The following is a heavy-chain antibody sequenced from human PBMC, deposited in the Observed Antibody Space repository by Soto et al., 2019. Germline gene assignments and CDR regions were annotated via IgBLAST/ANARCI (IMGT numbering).Heavy chain of an antibody. CDR3: ARMLVGATSGDAFDI. Sequence: GSGPTLVNPTETLTLNCPVSGFSLSNARMGVSWIRQPPGKAVEWLAHIFSNDEKSYSTSLKSRLTISKDTSKSQVVLTMTNMDPVDTATYYCARMLVGATSGDAFDIWGQGTMVTVSS. J-gene: IGHJ3*02. CDR1: GFSLSNARMG. D-gene: IGHD1-26*01. V-gene: IGHV2-26*01. CDR2: IFSNDEK.